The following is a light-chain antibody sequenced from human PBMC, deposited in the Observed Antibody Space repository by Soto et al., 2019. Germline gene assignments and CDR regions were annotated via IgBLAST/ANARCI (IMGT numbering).Light chain of an antibody. Sequence: QAALTQPASLSASPGQSITISCTGTSSDVGNYKYVSWYQQHPGKAPKLMIYEVSNRPSGVSNRFSGSKSGNTASLTISGLQAEDETDYYCFSYTSSGTYVFGTGSKVTVL. V-gene: IGLV2-14*01. CDR2: EVS. J-gene: IGLJ1*01. CDR3: FSYTSSGTYV. CDR1: SSDVGNYKY.